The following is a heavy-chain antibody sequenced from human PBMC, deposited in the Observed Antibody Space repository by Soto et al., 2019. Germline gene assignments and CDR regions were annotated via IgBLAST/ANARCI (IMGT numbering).Heavy chain of an antibody. D-gene: IGHD6-19*01. CDR2: TYYRSKWYN. CDR1: GDSVSSNSAA. Sequence: TLSLTCAISGDSVSSNSAAWNWIRQSPSRGLEWLGRTYYRSKWYNDYAVSVKSRITINPDTSKNQFSLQLNSVTPEDTAVYYCARDRYSSGWSGGDYYYYGMDVWGQGTTGTVSS. J-gene: IGHJ6*02. V-gene: IGHV6-1*01. CDR3: ARDRYSSGWSGGDYYYYGMDV.